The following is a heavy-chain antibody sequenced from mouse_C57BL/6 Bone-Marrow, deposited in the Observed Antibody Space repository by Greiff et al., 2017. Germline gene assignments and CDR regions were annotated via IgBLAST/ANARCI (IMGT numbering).Heavy chain of an antibody. J-gene: IGHJ2*01. V-gene: IGHV1-26*01. Sequence: VQLQQSGPELVKPGASVKISCKASGYTFTDYYMNWVKQSHGKSLEWIGDINPNDGGTSYNPKFKGKATLTVDKSASTADMERRSLTSEDAAVYYCARSGWPGCFDYWGQGTTLTVSS. CDR2: INPNDGGT. CDR3: ARSGWPGCFDY. CDR1: GYTFTDYY. D-gene: IGHD3-1*01.